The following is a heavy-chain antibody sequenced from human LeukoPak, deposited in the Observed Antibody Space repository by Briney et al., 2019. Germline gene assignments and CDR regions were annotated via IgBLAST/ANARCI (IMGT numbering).Heavy chain of an antibody. CDR3: ARTITDDHNRLGALDI. Sequence: GGSLRLSCAASGYTFSSHGMHWVRQAPDKGLEWVAIIWYDGSHKYYADSVQGRFTISRDNSKNTLYLQMNSLRAEDTAVYYCARTITDDHNRLGALDIWGQGTMVTVSS. D-gene: IGHD3-10*01. CDR2: IWYDGSHK. J-gene: IGHJ3*02. V-gene: IGHV3-33*01. CDR1: GYTFSSHG.